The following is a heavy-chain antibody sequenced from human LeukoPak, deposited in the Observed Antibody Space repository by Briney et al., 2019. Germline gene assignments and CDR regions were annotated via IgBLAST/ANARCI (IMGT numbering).Heavy chain of an antibody. V-gene: IGHV1-2*06. CDR2: INPNSGGT. J-gene: IGHJ4*02. CDR1: GYTFTGYY. D-gene: IGHD3-22*01. CDR3: ARDRDYYDSSGYDY. Sequence: ASVKVSCKASGYTFTGYYMHWVRQAPGQGLEWMGRINPNSGGTNYAQKFQGRVTMTRDTSISKAYMELSRLSSDDTAVYYCARDRDYYDSSGYDYWGQGTLVTVSS.